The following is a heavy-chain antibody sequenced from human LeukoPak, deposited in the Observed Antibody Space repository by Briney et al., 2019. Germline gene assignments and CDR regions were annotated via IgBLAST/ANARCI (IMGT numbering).Heavy chain of an antibody. D-gene: IGHD3-10*01. V-gene: IGHV3-43*01. CDR1: GFTFDDYT. J-gene: IGHJ1*01. CDR2: ISWDGGST. CDR3: AKDVRSYYGSGSYLQYFQH. Sequence: PGGSLRLSCAASGFTFDDYTMHWVRQAPGKGLEWVSLISWDGGSTYYADSVKGRFTISRDNSKNSLYLQMNSLRTEDTALYYCAKDVRSYYGSGSYLQYFQHWGQGTLVTVSS.